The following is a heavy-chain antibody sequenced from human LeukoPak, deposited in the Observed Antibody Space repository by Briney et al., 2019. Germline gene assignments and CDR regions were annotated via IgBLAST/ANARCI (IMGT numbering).Heavy chain of an antibody. V-gene: IGHV3-9*01. CDR1: GFTFDDYA. CDR2: ISWNSGSI. D-gene: IGHD3-16*02. J-gene: IGHJ4*02. Sequence: GGSLRLSCAASGFTFDDYAMHWVRQAPGKGLEWVSGISWNSGSIGYADSVKGRFTISRDNAKNSLYLQMNSLRDEDTALYYCATSREARLRLGELSLPRGYWGQGTLVTVSS. CDR3: ATSREARLRLGELSLPRGY.